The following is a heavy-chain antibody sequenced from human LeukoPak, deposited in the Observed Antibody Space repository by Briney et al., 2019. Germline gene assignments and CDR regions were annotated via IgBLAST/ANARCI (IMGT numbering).Heavy chain of an antibody. J-gene: IGHJ4*02. CDR1: GGSFSSHY. V-gene: IGHV4-59*11. CDR3: ATIKRGNIYGYFDF. D-gene: IGHD5-18*01. Sequence: SETLSLTCTVSGGSFSSHYWSWIRQPPGKGLEWIAYMRDSGSTKHNPSLESRVTLSADTSENQFSLRLSSVTAADTAVYYCATIKRGNIYGYFDFWGQGILVTVSS. CDR2: MRDSGST.